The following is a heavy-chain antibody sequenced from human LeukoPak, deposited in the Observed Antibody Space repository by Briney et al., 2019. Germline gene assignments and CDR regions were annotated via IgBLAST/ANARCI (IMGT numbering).Heavy chain of an antibody. Sequence: PGGSLRLSCAASGFTFSSYGMHWVRQAPGKGLEWVAFIRYDGSNKYYADSVKGRFTISRDNSKNTLYLQMNSPRAEDTAVYYCAKGYQFGYSYGAVDYWGQGTLVTVSS. V-gene: IGHV3-30*02. J-gene: IGHJ4*02. D-gene: IGHD5-18*01. CDR3: AKGYQFGYSYGAVDY. CDR2: IRYDGSNK. CDR1: GFTFSSYG.